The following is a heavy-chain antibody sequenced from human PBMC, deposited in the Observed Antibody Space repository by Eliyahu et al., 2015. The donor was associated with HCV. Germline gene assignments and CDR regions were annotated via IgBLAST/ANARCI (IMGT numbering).Heavy chain of an antibody. J-gene: IGHJ6*02. D-gene: IGHD2-2*01. Sequence: EVQLVESGGGLVQPGRSLRLSCAASGFTFDDYAXHWVRQAPGKGLEWVSGISWNSGSIGYADSVKGRFTISRDNAKNSLYLQMNSLRAEDTALYYCAKDTVRQRYQLLLDHYYGMDVWGQGTTVTVSS. V-gene: IGHV3-9*01. CDR2: ISWNSGSI. CDR3: AKDTVRQRYQLLLDHYYGMDV. CDR1: GFTFDDYA.